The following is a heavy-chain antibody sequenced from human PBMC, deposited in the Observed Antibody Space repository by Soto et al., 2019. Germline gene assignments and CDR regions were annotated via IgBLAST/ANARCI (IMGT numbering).Heavy chain of an antibody. CDR1: GDSVSSNSSA. CDR3: AREGGYSYGPRWFDP. CDR2: TYYRSKWYN. J-gene: IGHJ5*02. V-gene: IGHV6-1*01. Sequence: SQTLSLTFAISGDSVSSNSSAWNWIRQSPSRGLEWLGRTYYRSKWYNDYAVSVKRRITINPDTSKNQFSLQLNSVTPEDTAVYYCAREGGYSYGPRWFDPWGQDTMVAVSS. D-gene: IGHD5-18*01.